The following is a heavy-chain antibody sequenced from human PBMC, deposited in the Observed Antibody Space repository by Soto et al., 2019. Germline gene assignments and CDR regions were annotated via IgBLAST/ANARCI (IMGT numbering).Heavy chain of an antibody. D-gene: IGHD3-3*01. CDR1: GGSISSGDYY. CDR3: ARATFWSGYYIDY. CDR2: IYYSGST. J-gene: IGHJ4*02. V-gene: IGHV4-30-4*01. Sequence: SETLSLTCTVSGGSISSGDYYWSWIRQPPGKGLEWIGYIYYSGSTYYNPSLKSRVTISVDTSKNQFSLKLSSVTAADTAVYDCARATFWSGYYIDYWGQGTLVTVSS.